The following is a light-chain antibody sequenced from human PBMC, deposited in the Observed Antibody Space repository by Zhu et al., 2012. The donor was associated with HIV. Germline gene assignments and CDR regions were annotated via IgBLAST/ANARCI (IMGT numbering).Light chain of an antibody. Sequence: EIVLTQSPGTLSLSPGERATLSCRASQSVRTNYLAWYQQKPGQAPRLLIYGASSRASGIPDRFRGSGSGTDFTLTITRLEPQDFAVYYCQQYVTSPRTFGQGTKVELK. CDR1: QSVRTNY. V-gene: IGKV3-20*01. CDR3: QQYVTSPRT. J-gene: IGKJ1*01. CDR2: GAS.